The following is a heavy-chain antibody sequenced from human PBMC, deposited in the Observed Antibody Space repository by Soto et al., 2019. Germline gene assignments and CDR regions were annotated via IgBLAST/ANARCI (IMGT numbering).Heavy chain of an antibody. CDR2: IYYSGYT. CDR3: ARCFSGNYPSRPEEQYYFDS. Sequence: PSETLSLTCTSSCDSIISYYWSWIRQPPGKGLEWIGYIYYSGYTSYNPSLRSRVTISVDTSKNQFSLKLNSVTAADTAVYYCARCFSGNYPSRPEEQYYFDSWGQGTLVTVSS. J-gene: IGHJ4*02. D-gene: IGHD1-26*01. CDR1: CDSIISYY. V-gene: IGHV4-59*01.